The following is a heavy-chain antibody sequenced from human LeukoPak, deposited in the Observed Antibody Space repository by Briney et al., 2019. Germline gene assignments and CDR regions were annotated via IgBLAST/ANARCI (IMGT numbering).Heavy chain of an antibody. Sequence: ASVKVSCKVSGYTFTGYYMHWVRQAPGQGLEWMGWVNPNSGGTTYAQKFQGRVTMTRDTSISTAYMELSRLRSDDTAVYYCAREGYSSYWGQGTLVTVSS. V-gene: IGHV1-2*02. J-gene: IGHJ4*02. CDR3: AREGYSSY. CDR1: GYTFTGYY. D-gene: IGHD4-11*01. CDR2: VNPNSGGT.